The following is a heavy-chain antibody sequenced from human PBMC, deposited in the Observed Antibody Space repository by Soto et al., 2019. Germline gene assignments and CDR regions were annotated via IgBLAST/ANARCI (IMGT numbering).Heavy chain of an antibody. J-gene: IGHJ4*02. CDR2: ISYDGSNK. D-gene: IGHD2-2*01. Sequence: GYLRLSCAASGFTFSSYAMHWVRQAPGKVLECVAVISYDGSNKYYEDSVKGRFTISRDNSKKTLYLQMNSLRAEDTAVYYCARDIKTATIVVVPAAMAFDYLGQGTLVKVSS. V-gene: IGHV3-30-3*01. CDR1: GFTFSSYA. CDR3: ARDIKTATIVVVPAAMAFDY.